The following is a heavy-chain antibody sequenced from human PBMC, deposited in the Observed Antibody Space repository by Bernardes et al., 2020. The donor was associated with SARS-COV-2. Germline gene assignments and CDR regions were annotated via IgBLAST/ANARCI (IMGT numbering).Heavy chain of an antibody. V-gene: IGHV3-74*01. CDR2: LNGDGSST. J-gene: IGHJ4*02. D-gene: IGHD1-26*01. Sequence: GGSLRRSCAASGFTFSNYWMHWVRQTPEKGLVWVSRLNGDGSSTNYADSVKGRFSISRDNAKNTVYLQMNSLRVEDTALYYCVRGSGNYYFDVWGQGILVTVSS. CDR3: VRGSGNYYFDV. CDR1: GFTFSNYW.